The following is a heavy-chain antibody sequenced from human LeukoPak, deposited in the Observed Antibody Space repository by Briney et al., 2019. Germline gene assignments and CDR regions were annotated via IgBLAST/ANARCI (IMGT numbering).Heavy chain of an antibody. V-gene: IGHV4-59*01. CDR2: IYYSGST. Sequence: SETLTLTCTVSGVSISRYYWSWIRQPPGKGLEWIGYIYYSGSTNYNPSLKSRVTISVDTSKNQFSLRLSSVAAADTAVYYCARGRYGWLPFDYWGQGTLVTVSS. J-gene: IGHJ4*02. CDR1: GVSISRYY. D-gene: IGHD3-16*01. CDR3: ARGRYGWLPFDY.